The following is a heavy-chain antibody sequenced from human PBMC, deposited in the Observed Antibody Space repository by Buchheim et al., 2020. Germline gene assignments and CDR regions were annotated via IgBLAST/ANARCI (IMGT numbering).Heavy chain of an antibody. CDR3: AKDRDGYKYYYYYGMDV. Sequence: EVQLLESGGGLVQPGGSLRLSCAASGFTFSSYAMSWVRQAPGKGLEWVSAISGSGGSTYYADSVKGRFTVSRDNSKNKLYLQMNSLRAEDTAVYYCAKDRDGYKYYYYYGMDVWGQGTT. CDR2: ISGSGGST. CDR1: GFTFSSYA. V-gene: IGHV3-23*01. J-gene: IGHJ6*02. D-gene: IGHD5-24*01.